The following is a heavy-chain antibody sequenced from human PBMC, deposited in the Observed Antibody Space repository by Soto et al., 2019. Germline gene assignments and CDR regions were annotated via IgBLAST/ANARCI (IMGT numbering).Heavy chain of an antibody. CDR3: ARDRQPSPYTGLDV. D-gene: IGHD4-4*01. V-gene: IGHV3-11*01. J-gene: IGHJ6*02. Sequence: GSLRLSCEASGFTFSDYHMSWIRQAPGKGLEWISYISGSGVTISYADSVKGRFSISRDNAKNSLFLQMSSLRAEDTAVYYCARDRQPSPYTGLDVRGQGTTVTVSS. CDR1: GFTFSDYH. CDR2: ISGSGVTI.